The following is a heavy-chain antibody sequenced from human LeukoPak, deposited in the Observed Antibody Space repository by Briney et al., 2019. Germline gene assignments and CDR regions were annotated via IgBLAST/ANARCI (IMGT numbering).Heavy chain of an antibody. Sequence: GGSLRLSCAASGFTFTSYSLNWARQAPGKGLEWLSYISITGSTIYYADSVKGRFTISRDNAKSSLYLQMNCLRDEDTAVYYCARDVRYYFDYWGQGTLVTVSS. CDR1: GFTFTSYS. CDR3: ARDVRYYFDY. CDR2: ISITGSTI. V-gene: IGHV3-48*02. J-gene: IGHJ4*02.